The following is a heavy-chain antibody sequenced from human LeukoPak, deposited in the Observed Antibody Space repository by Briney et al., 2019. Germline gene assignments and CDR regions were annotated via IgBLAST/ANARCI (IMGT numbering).Heavy chain of an antibody. D-gene: IGHD1-7*01. J-gene: IGHJ5*02. CDR1: SGSISSYY. Sequence: SETLSLTCTVSSGSISSYYWSWIRQPPGKGLEWIGYIYYSGTTYYNPSLKSRVTISVDTSKNQFSLKLSSVTAADTAVYYCARDRMRTGTTGAWFDPWGQGTLVTVSS. CDR2: IYYSGTT. CDR3: ARDRMRTGTTGAWFDP. V-gene: IGHV4-59*12.